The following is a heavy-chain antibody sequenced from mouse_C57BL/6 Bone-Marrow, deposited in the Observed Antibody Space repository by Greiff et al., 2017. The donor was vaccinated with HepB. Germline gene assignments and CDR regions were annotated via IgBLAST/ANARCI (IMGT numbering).Heavy chain of an antibody. CDR3: ARRVYYYGSSLYYAMDY. D-gene: IGHD1-1*01. J-gene: IGHJ4*01. CDR1: GYTFTSYW. CDR2: IYPSDSET. Sequence: VQLQQPGAELVRPGSSVKLSCKASGYTFTSYWMDWVKQRPGQGLEWIGNIYPSDSETHYNQKFKDKATLTVDKSSSTAYMQLSSLTSEDSAVYYCARRVYYYGSSLYYAMDYWGQGTSVTVSS. V-gene: IGHV1-61*01.